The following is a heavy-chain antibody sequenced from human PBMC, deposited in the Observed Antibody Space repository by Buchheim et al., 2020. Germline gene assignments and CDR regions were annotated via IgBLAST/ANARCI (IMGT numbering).Heavy chain of an antibody. V-gene: IGHV3-7*04. CDR1: GFTFSSYW. CDR3: AKEHCSGGSCYVGLDY. CDR2: IKPDGSEM. J-gene: IGHJ4*02. D-gene: IGHD2-15*01. Sequence: EVLLVESGGGLVQPGGSLRLSCATSGFTFSSYWMTWVCQAPGRGLEWVANIKPDGSEMYYVDSVKGRFIISRDNPANSLYLQMNSLRAEDTAVYYCAKEHCSGGSCYVGLDYWGQGTL.